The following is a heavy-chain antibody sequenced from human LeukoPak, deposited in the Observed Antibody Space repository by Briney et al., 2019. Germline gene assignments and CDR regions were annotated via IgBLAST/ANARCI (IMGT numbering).Heavy chain of an antibody. CDR1: GFSFSNYW. J-gene: IGHJ4*02. Sequence: PGGSLRLSCAASGFSFSNYWMSWVRQATGKGLEWVANIKQDGSEKYYVDSVKGRFTISRDNAKNSLYLQMNSLRAEDTAVYYCARDLSSTLYSDSSAYFDYWGQGTLVTVSS. D-gene: IGHD3-22*01. CDR3: ARDLSSTLYSDSSAYFDY. CDR2: IKQDGSEK. V-gene: IGHV3-7*01.